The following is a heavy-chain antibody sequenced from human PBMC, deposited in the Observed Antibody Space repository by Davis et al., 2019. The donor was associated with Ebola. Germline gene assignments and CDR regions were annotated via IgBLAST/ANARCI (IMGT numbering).Heavy chain of an antibody. V-gene: IGHV3-30-3*01. D-gene: IGHD4-11*01. CDR3: ARDNYWKLDY. J-gene: IGHJ4*02. CDR1: GFTFSSYA. CDR2: ISYDGSNK. Sequence: GESLKISCAASGFTFSSYAIHWVRQAPGKGLQWVAVISYDGSNKYYADSVKGRFTISRDNARNPFYLQMNSLRVEDTAVYYCARDNYWKLDYWGQGILVTVSS.